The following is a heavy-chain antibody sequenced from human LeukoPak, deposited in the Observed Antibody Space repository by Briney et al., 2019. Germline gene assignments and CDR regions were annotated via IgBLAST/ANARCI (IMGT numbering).Heavy chain of an antibody. Sequence: GGSLRLSCAASGFTFSTYGMHWVRQAPGKGLEWVAVISYDGSNKYYADSVKGRFTISRDNSKNTLYLQMNSLRAEDTAVYYCARENGYYDILTGFPYYYGMDVWGQGTTVTVSS. V-gene: IGHV3-30*03. D-gene: IGHD3-9*01. CDR2: ISYDGSNK. J-gene: IGHJ6*02. CDR1: GFTFSTYG. CDR3: ARENGYYDILTGFPYYYGMDV.